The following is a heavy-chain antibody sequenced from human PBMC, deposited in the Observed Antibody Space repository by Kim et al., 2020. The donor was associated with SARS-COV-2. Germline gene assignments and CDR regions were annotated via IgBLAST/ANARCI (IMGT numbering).Heavy chain of an antibody. Sequence: YDSGSTNYNPYLTSRVTISVDTSKNQFSLKLSSVTAADTAVYYCVRGFDYWGQGTLVTVSS. CDR3: VRGFDY. V-gene: IGHV4-59*09. CDR2: YDSGST. J-gene: IGHJ4*02.